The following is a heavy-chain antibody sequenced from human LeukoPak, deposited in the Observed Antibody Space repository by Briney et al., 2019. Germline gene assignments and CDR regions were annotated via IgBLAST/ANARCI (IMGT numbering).Heavy chain of an antibody. D-gene: IGHD3-22*01. J-gene: IGHJ4*02. CDR2: IYPGDSDT. CDR1: GYSFTNYW. V-gene: IGHV5-51*01. CDR3: ARLPYYDTSGYLDY. Sequence: GESLKISCKGSGYSFTNYWIGWVRQMPGKGLEWMGIIYPGDSDTRYSPSFQGQVTISVDKSISTAYLQWSSLKASDTAMYYCARLPYYDTSGYLDYWGQGTLVIVSS.